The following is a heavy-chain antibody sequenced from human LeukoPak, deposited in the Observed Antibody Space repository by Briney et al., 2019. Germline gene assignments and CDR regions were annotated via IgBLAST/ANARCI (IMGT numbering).Heavy chain of an antibody. CDR1: VFTVSSNY. CDR2: IYSGGST. V-gene: IGHV3-66*01. J-gene: IGHJ6*02. D-gene: IGHD6-13*01. Sequence: GGSLRLSCAASVFTVSSNYMSWVRQAPGKGLEWVSVIYSGGSTYYADSVKGRFTISRDNSKNTLYLQMNSLRAEDTAVYYCARDSTYSSSWYGRGYYYYYGMDVWGQGTTVTVSS. CDR3: ARDSTYSSSWYGRGYYYYYGMDV.